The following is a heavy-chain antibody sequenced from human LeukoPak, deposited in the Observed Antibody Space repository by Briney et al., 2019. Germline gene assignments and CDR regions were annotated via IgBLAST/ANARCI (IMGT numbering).Heavy chain of an antibody. Sequence: SQTLSLTCAISGDSVPNNSAAWNWIRQSPSRGLEWLGRTYYRSKWYNDYAVSVKSRITVNTDTSKNLLSLQLNSVTPEDTAVYYCAKDSSRKLDYWGQGTLVTVSS. V-gene: IGHV6-1*01. CDR2: TYYRSKWYN. CDR1: GDSVPNNSAA. CDR3: AKDSSRKLDY. D-gene: IGHD6-13*01. J-gene: IGHJ4*02.